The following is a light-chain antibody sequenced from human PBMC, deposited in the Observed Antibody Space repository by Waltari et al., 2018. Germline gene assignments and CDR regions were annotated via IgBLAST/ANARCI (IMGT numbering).Light chain of an antibody. V-gene: IGKV3-11*01. CDR1: QSISSY. J-gene: IGKJ2*01. CDR3: QQRTKWPPHT. Sequence: EIVLTQSPVTLSLFPGERATLSCRASQSISSYLAWYQQKPGQAPRLVIYDASNRATGIPARFSGSGSETEFTLTISRLEPEDFAFYYCQQRTKWPPHTFGQGSKLEIK. CDR2: DAS.